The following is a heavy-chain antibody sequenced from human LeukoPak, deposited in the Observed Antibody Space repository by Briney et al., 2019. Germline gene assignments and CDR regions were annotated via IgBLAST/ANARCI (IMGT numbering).Heavy chain of an antibody. CDR1: GGSISSYY. V-gene: IGHV4-59*01. Sequence: SETLSLTCTVSGGSISSYYWSWIRQPPGKGLEWIGYVFYSGSTIYNPSLKSRVTISGDTSKNQFSLKLSSVTPADTAVYYWAGEHSGGYRFDYWGQGTLVTVSS. D-gene: IGHD3-22*01. CDR3: AGEHSGGYRFDY. J-gene: IGHJ4*02. CDR2: VFYSGST.